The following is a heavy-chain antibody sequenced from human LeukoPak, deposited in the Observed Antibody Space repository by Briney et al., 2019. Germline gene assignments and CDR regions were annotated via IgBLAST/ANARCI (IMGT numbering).Heavy chain of an antibody. J-gene: IGHJ4*02. D-gene: IGHD2/OR15-2a*01. CDR3: VRGCNRASCPYYFGS. CDR1: GFTFSSYS. CDR2: ISSNGRNT. Sequence: PGGSLRLSCAASGFTFSSYSMHWVRQAPGKGLEYVSAISSNGRNTYYANSVKGRFTISRDNAENSLYLQMNSLRAEDTAVYYCVRGCNRASCPYYFGSWAQGTLVTVSS. V-gene: IGHV3-64*01.